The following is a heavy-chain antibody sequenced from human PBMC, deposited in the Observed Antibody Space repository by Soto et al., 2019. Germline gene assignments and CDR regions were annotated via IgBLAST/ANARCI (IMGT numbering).Heavy chain of an antibody. Sequence: SVKVSCKASGGTFSSYTISWVRQAPGQGLEWMGRIIPILGIANYAQKFQGRVTITADKSTSTAYMELSSLRSEDTAVYYCARDSNRGSGSGWYEDYYYYGMDVWGQGTTVTVSS. J-gene: IGHJ6*02. CDR1: GGTFSSYT. V-gene: IGHV1-69*04. CDR3: ARDSNRGSGSGWYEDYYYYGMDV. D-gene: IGHD6-19*01. CDR2: IIPILGIA.